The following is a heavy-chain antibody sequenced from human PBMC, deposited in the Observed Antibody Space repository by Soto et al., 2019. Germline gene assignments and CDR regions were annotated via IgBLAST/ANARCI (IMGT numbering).Heavy chain of an antibody. D-gene: IGHD2-2*02. Sequence: VGSLRLSCAASGFTVSSNYMSWVRQAPGKGLEWVSVLYRGGTTYYADSVKGRFTISRDNAKNSLYLQMNSLRAEDTAVYYCARDPPLRYCSSTSCYTGKGFDYWGQGTLVTVSS. V-gene: IGHV3-53*01. CDR2: LYRGGTT. CDR1: GFTVSSNY. CDR3: ARDPPLRYCSSTSCYTGKGFDY. J-gene: IGHJ4*02.